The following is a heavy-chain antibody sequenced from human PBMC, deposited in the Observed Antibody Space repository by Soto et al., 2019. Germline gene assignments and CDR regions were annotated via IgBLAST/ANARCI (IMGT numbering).Heavy chain of an antibody. Sequence: SQTLSLTCVISGDSVSSNSAAWNWTRQSPSRGLEWLGRAYYRSQWYYDSAVSVRSRITVIPDTSKNQFSLQLNSVTPEDTAVYYCTVRKGYSRTYNCIDGWGKGTTVTVSS. D-gene: IGHD1-20*01. CDR3: TVRKGYSRTYNCIDG. CDR1: GDSVSSNSAA. CDR2: AYYRSQWYY. J-gene: IGHJ6*04. V-gene: IGHV6-1*01.